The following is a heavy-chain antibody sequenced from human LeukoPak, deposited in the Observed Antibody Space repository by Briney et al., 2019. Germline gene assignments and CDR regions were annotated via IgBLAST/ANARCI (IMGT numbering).Heavy chain of an antibody. CDR3: ARVPHDIVVVVAATPDY. CDR2: ITSRSTYI. V-gene: IGHV3-21*01. D-gene: IGHD2-15*01. Sequence: GGSLRLSCAASGFTFSSYSMNWVRQAPGKGLEWVSSITSRSTYIYYADSVKGRFTISRDNAKNSLYLQMNSLRAEDTAVYYCARVPHDIVVVVAATPDYWGQGTRVTVSS. CDR1: GFTFSSYS. J-gene: IGHJ4*02.